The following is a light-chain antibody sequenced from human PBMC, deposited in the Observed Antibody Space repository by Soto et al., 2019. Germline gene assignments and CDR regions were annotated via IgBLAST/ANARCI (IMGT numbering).Light chain of an antibody. CDR1: QSVNSY. Sequence: EIVLTQSPATLSLSPGERATLSCRASQSVNSYLAWYQQRPGQAPRLLIHDASSRATGIPARFSGSGSGTAVTITISSLEPSDFSVYYCHQRTNWPTSTFGQGTRLEI. V-gene: IGKV3-11*01. CDR3: HQRTNWPTST. J-gene: IGKJ5*01. CDR2: DAS.